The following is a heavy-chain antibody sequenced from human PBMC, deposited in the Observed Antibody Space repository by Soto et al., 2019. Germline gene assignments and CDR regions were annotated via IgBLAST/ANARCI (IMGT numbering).Heavy chain of an antibody. CDR3: ARGVAAIVGAPIDY. CDR1: GGTFSSYT. Sequence: GASVKVSCKASGGTFSSYTISWVRQAPGQGLEWMGRIIPILGIANYAQKFQGRVTITADKSTSTAYMELSSLRSEDTAVYYCARGVAAIVGAPIDYWGQGTLVTVSS. J-gene: IGHJ4*02. CDR2: IIPILGIA. V-gene: IGHV1-69*02. D-gene: IGHD1-26*01.